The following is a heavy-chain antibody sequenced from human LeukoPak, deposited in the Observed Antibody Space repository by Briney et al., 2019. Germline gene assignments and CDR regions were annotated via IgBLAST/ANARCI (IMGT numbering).Heavy chain of an antibody. CDR3: ARMGQGLEYYYYGMDV. J-gene: IGHJ6*02. CDR2: IYHSGST. D-gene: IGHD1-1*01. CDR1: GGSISSGGYS. V-gene: IGHV4-30-2*01. Sequence: SQTLSLTCAVSGGSISSGGYSWSWIRQPPGKGLEWIGYIYHSGSTYYNPSLKSRVTISVDRSKNQFSLKLSSVTAADTAVYYCARMGQGLEYYYYGMDVWGQGTTVTVSS.